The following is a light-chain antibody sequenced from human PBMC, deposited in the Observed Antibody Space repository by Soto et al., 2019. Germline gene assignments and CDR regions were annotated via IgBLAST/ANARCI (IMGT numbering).Light chain of an antibody. V-gene: IGLV2-14*01. Sequence: QSALTQPASVSGSHGQSITISCTGTSSDVGGYNYVSWYQQHPGKAPKLIIYEVNNRPSGVSNRFSGSKSGSTASLTISGLQAEDEADYYCSSYTSSSTPDVVLGGGTQLTVL. J-gene: IGLJ2*01. CDR2: EVN. CDR3: SSYTSSSTPDVV. CDR1: SSDVGGYNY.